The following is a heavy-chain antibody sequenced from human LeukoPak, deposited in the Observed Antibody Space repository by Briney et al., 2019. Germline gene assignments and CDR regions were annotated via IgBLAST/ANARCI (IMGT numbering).Heavy chain of an antibody. CDR2: MNPNSGNT. CDR1: GYTFTSYD. D-gene: IGHD1-14*01. CDR3: ARVPGGLGAFDI. V-gene: IGHV1-8*03. Sequence: ASVKSSCKASGYTFTSYDINWVRQATGQGLEWMGWMNPNSGNTGYAQKFQGRVTITRNTSISTAYMELSSLRSEDTAVYYCARVPGGLGAFDIWGQGTMVTVSS. J-gene: IGHJ3*02.